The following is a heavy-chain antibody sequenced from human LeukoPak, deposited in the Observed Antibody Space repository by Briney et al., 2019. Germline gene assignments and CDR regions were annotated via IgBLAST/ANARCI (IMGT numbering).Heavy chain of an antibody. J-gene: IGHJ4*02. CDR1: GFTFSNAW. D-gene: IGHD2-8*01. CDR3: TTDIVLMVYAIRCGY. Sequence: GGSLRLSCAASGFTFSNAWMSWVRQAPGKGLEWVGRIKSKTDGRTTDYAAPVKGRFTISRDDSKNTLYLQMNSLKTEDTAVYYCTTDIVLMVYAIRCGYWGQGTLVTVSS. CDR2: IKSKTDGRTT. V-gene: IGHV3-15*01.